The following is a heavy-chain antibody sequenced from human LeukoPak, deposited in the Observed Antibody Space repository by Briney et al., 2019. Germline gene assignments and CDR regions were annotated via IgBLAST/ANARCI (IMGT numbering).Heavy chain of an antibody. CDR3: ARGCRDGYSNYWYFDL. V-gene: IGHV1-2*02. CDR2: INPNSGGT. J-gene: IGHJ2*01. D-gene: IGHD5-24*01. CDR1: GYTFTGYY. Sequence: ASVKVSCKASGYTFTGYYIHWVRHAPGQGLEWMGWINPNSGGTNYAQKFQGRVTMTRDTSISTAYMDLSRLRSDDTAVYYCARGCRDGYSNYWYFDLWGRGTLVTVSS.